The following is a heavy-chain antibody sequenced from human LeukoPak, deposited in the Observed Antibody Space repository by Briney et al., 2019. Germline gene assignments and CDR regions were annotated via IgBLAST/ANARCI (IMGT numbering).Heavy chain of an antibody. CDR1: GFTFNSYE. CDR3: ASFYDSSGRDY. D-gene: IGHD3-22*01. J-gene: IGHJ4*02. CDR2: ISDTGATI. V-gene: IGHV3-48*03. Sequence: PGGSLRLSCAASGFTFNSYEMNWVRQAPGKGLEWVSYISDTGATIHYADSVKGRFTISRDNAKNSLYLQMNSLRAEDTAIYYCASFYDSSGRDYWGQGTLVTVSS.